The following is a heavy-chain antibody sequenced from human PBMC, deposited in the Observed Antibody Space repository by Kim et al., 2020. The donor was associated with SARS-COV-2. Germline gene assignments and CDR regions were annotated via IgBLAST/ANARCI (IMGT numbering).Heavy chain of an antibody. Sequence: ASVKVSCKASGYTFTSYCISWVRQAPGQGLEWMGWINAYNGNTNYAQKLQGWVTMTTDTSTSTAYMELRSLRSDDTAVYYCARAVAFGGVIVGTLDYWGQGTLVTVSS. J-gene: IGHJ4*02. CDR3: ARAVAFGGVIVGTLDY. V-gene: IGHV1-18*04. D-gene: IGHD3-16*02. CDR2: INAYNGNT. CDR1: GYTFTSYC.